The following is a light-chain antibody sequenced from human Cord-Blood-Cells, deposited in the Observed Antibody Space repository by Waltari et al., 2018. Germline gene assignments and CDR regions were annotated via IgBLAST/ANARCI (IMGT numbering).Light chain of an antibody. CDR1: SSDVGGYNY. CDR2: DVS. V-gene: IGLV2-14*01. Sequence: QSALTQPASVSGSPGQSLTISCTGTSSDVGGYNYVSWYHQHPGKAPKLMIYDVSTRPSGVSNRFSGSKSGNTASLTISGLQAEDEADYYCSSYTSSSTLVFGGGTKLTVL. CDR3: SSYTSSSTLV. J-gene: IGLJ3*02.